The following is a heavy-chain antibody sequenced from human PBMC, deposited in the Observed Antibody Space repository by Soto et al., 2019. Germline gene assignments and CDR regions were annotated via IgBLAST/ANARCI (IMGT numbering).Heavy chain of an antibody. V-gene: IGHV3-30-3*01. J-gene: IGHJ4*02. D-gene: IGHD6-19*01. CDR1: GFTFSSYA. CDR2: MSYDGSNK. Sequence: QVQLVESGGGVVQPGRSLRLSCAASGFTFSSYAMHWVRQAPGKGLEWVAVMSYDGSNKYYAESVKGRFTISRDNSKNTRYLQMNSLRAEDTAVYYCARDKSPYSSGWHNRHFDYWGQGTLVTVSS. CDR3: ARDKSPYSSGWHNRHFDY.